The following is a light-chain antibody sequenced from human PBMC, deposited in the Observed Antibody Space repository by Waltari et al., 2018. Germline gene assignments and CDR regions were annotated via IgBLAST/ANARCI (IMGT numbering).Light chain of an antibody. V-gene: IGKV1-5*03. J-gene: IGKJ1*01. Sequence: DIQMTQYPSTLSASVGDSVTITCRASQSISSWLAWYQQKPGKAPKLLIYKASSLESGVPSRFSGSGSGTEFTLTISSLQPDDFATYYCQQYNSYSQTFGQGTKVEIK. CDR3: QQYNSYSQT. CDR2: KAS. CDR1: QSISSW.